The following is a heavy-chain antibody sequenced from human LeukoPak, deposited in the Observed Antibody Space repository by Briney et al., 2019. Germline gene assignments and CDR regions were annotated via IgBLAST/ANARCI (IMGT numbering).Heavy chain of an antibody. CDR3: ARDWGRGDSKYLDF. Sequence: PGGSLRLSCAASGFTFNNYGMHWVRQAPGKGLECVALISNGGSKKYYAGSAKGRFTISRDNSRNTVFLEMNSLRGDDTAVYFCARDWGRGDSKYLDFWGQGILVTVSS. D-gene: IGHD4-17*01. CDR2: ISNGGSKK. CDR1: GFTFNNYG. V-gene: IGHV3-30*03. J-gene: IGHJ4*02.